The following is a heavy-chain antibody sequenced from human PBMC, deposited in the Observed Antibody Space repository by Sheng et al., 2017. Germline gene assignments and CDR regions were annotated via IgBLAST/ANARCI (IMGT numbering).Heavy chain of an antibody. J-gene: IGHJ6*02. CDR2: ISWNSGSI. Sequence: EVQLVESGGGLVQPGRSLRLSCAASGFTFDDYAMHWVRQAPGKGLEWVSGISWNSGSIGYADSVKGRFTISRDNAKNSLYLQMNSLRAEDMALYYCAKAGIAVAGTPGAYGMDVWGQGTTVTVSS. V-gene: IGHV3-9*03. CDR1: GFTFDDYA. D-gene: IGHD6-19*01. CDR3: AKAGIAVAGTPGAYGMDV.